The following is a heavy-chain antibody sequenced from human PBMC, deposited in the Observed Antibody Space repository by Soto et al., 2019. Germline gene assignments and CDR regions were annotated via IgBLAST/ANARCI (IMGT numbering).Heavy chain of an antibody. CDR1: GFTFSSYA. V-gene: IGHV3-23*01. Sequence: HPGGSLRLSCAASGFTFSSYAMSWVRQAPGKGLEWVSAISGSGGSTYYADSVKGRFTISRDNSKNTLYLQMNSLRAEDTAVYYCANPPVVTPFYYYGMDVWGQGTTVTVSS. CDR3: ANPPVVTPFYYYGMDV. J-gene: IGHJ6*02. CDR2: ISGSGGST. D-gene: IGHD2-21*02.